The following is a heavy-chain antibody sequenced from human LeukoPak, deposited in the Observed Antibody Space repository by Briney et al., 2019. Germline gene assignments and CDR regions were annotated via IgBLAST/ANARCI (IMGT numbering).Heavy chain of an antibody. J-gene: IGHJ6*02. CDR2: IYYSGST. CDR3: ARFGGGGSSDV. D-gene: IGHD2-15*01. CDR1: GVSISSYY. V-gene: IGHV4-59*08. Sequence: SETLSLTCTVSGVSISSYYWSWVRQPPGKGLEWIGYIYYSGSTNYNPSLKSRVTISVDTSKNQFSLKLSSVTAADTAVYYCARFGGGGSSDVWGQGTTVTVSS.